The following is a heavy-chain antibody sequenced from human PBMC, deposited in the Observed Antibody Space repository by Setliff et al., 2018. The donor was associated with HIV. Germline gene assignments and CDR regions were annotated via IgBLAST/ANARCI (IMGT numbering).Heavy chain of an antibody. CDR2: IYTSGST. J-gene: IGHJ5*02. CDR1: GGSISSGSYY. CDR3: ARERSALLWKNWFDP. V-gene: IGHV4-61*09. Sequence: SETLSLTCTVSGGSISSGSYYWSWIRQPAGNGLEWIGHIYTSGSTNYNPSLKSRVTISVDTSKNQFSLKLSSVTAADTAVYYCARERSALLWKNWFDPWGQGTLVTVSS. D-gene: IGHD3-10*01.